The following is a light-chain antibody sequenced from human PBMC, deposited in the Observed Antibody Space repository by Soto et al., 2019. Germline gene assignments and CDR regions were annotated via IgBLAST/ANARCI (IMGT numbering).Light chain of an antibody. V-gene: IGKV3-11*01. Sequence: LTQSPASLSLSPGERATLSCRASQTVGISLAWYQHKPGQPPRLLFYEASKRATGIPARFGGSGSGTDFTLTISSLEPEDFAVYYCQQRTNWLFTFGPGTKVDIK. CDR3: QQRTNWLFT. CDR1: QTVGIS. J-gene: IGKJ3*01. CDR2: EAS.